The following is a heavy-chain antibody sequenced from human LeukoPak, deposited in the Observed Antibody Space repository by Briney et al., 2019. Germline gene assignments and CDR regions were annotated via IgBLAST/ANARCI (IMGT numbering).Heavy chain of an antibody. CDR3: ARGSYDFWSGYYDY. CDR2: ISYDGSNK. V-gene: IGHV3-30-3*01. CDR1: GFTFSSYA. J-gene: IGHJ4*02. Sequence: GSLRLSCAASGFTFSSYAMHWVRQAPGKGLEWVAVISYDGSNKYYADSVKGRFTISRDNSKNTLYLQMNSLRAEDTAVYYCARGSYDFWSGYYDYWGQGTLVTVSS. D-gene: IGHD3-3*01.